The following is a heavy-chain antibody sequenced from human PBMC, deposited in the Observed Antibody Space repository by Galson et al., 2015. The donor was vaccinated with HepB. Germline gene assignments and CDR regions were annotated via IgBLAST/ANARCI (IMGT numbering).Heavy chain of an antibody. Sequence: SVKVSCKASGYRFTSYSISWVRQGPGQGLEWMGWISPYNGNTKFAQKFQGRVSMTTDTSTSTAYMELRSLRSDDTAMYYCAREVLSQPYYDFWSGSNRDDNWVDPWGQGTLVTVSS. J-gene: IGHJ5*02. CDR2: ISPYNGNT. V-gene: IGHV1-18*01. CDR3: AREVLSQPYYDFWSGSNRDDNWVDP. CDR1: GYRFTSYS. D-gene: IGHD3-3*01.